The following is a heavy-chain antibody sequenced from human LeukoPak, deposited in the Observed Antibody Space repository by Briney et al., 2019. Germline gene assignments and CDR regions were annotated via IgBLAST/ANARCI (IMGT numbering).Heavy chain of an antibody. Sequence: AASVKVSCKASGGTFSSYAISWVRQAPGQGLEWMGEIIPIFGTANYAQKFQGRVTITTDESTGTAYMELSSLRSEDTAVYYCARGAGNWFDPWGQGTLVTVSS. CDR3: ARGAGNWFDP. CDR1: GGTFSSYA. CDR2: IIPIFGTA. J-gene: IGHJ5*02. V-gene: IGHV1-69*05. D-gene: IGHD3-10*01.